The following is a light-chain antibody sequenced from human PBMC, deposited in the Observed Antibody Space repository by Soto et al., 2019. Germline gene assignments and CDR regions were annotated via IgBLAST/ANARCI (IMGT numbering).Light chain of an antibody. CDR2: EAS. J-gene: IGKJ5*01. CDR1: HDISTY. Sequence: IQLNESPSHLSASVGDRVTIICRASHDISTYLAWYQPPPGKAPKLMIYEASTLQSGVPSRFSGSGSGTEFTLTISGLLPEDVATYHCQQLNTLPFTFGQGTRLEIK. CDR3: QQLNTLPFT. V-gene: IGKV1-9*01.